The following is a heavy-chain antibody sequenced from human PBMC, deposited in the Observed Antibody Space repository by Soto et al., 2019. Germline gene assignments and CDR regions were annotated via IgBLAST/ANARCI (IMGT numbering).Heavy chain of an antibody. V-gene: IGHV1-69*13. J-gene: IGHJ6*02. CDR1: GGTFSSYA. CDR2: IIPIFGTA. Sequence: SVKVSCKASGGTFSSYAISWVRQAPGQGLEWMGGIIPIFGTANYAQKFQGRVTITADESTSTAYMELSSLRSEDTAVYYCARAVVTPSRDYYYGMDVWGQGTTVTVSS. CDR3: ARAVVTPSRDYYYGMDV. D-gene: IGHD2-21*02.